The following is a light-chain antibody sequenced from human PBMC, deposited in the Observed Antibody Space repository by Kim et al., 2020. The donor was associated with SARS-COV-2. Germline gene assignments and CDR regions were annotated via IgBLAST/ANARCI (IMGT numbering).Light chain of an antibody. CDR2: RNN. J-gene: IGLJ2*01. V-gene: IGLV1-47*01. CDR3: AAWDDSLSKVV. Sequence: GQRVTISCSGSSSNIGSNYVYWYQQLPGTAPKLLIYRNNQRPSGVPDRFSGSKSGTSASLAISGLRSEDEADYYCAAWDDSLSKVVFGGGTQLTVL. CDR1: SSNIGSNY.